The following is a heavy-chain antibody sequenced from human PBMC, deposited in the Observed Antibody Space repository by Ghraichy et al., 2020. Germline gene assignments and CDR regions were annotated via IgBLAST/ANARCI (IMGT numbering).Heavy chain of an antibody. CDR1: GGSISSYY. V-gene: IGHV4-59*01. J-gene: IGHJ6*02. CDR2: IYYSGST. D-gene: IGHD2-2*01. Sequence: SETLSLTCTVSGGSISSYYWSWIRQPPGKGLEWIGYIYYSGSTNYNPSLKSRVTISVDTSKNQFSLKLSSVTAADTAVYYCARAVGDGDGMDVWGQGTTVTVSS. CDR3: ARAVGDGDGMDV.